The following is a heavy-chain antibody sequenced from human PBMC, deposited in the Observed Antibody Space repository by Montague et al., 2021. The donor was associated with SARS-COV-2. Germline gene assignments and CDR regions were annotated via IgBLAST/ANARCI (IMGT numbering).Heavy chain of an antibody. CDR2: ISSSSSYI. D-gene: IGHD6-13*01. CDR3: ARSYSSSWYFDNGMDV. CDR1: GFTFSSYS. Sequence: SLRLSCSASGFTFSSYSMNWVRQAPGKGLEWVSSISSSSSYIYYADPVKRRFTITSDNAKNLLYLQMNSLRAEDTAVYYCARSYSSSWYFDNGMDVWGQGTTVTVSS. V-gene: IGHV3-21*01. J-gene: IGHJ6*02.